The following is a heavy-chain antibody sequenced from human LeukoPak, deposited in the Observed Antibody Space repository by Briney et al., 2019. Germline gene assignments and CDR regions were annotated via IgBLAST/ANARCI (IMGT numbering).Heavy chain of an antibody. CDR2: IYYSGST. Sequence: SETLSLTCTVSGGSISSNYWSWIRQPPGKGLEWIGYIYYSGSTNYNPSLKSRVTISLDTSENQFSLKLSSVTAVVTAMYYCARVGDDYGAPYFDYWGQGTLVTVSS. D-gene: IGHD4-17*01. V-gene: IGHV4-59*01. CDR3: ARVGDDYGAPYFDY. CDR1: GGSISSNY. J-gene: IGHJ4*02.